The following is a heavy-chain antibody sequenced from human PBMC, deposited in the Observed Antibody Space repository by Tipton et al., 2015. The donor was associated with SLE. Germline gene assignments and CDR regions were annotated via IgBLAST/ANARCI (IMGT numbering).Heavy chain of an antibody. J-gene: IGHJ4*02. CDR2: IYYSGST. CDR3: ARGETGEGFYFDY. D-gene: IGHD7-27*01. Sequence: TLSLTCTVSGGSVSSGSYYWSWIRQPPGKGLEWIGYIYYSGSTNYNPSPKSRVTISVDTSKNQFSLKLNSVTAADTAVYYCARGETGEGFYFDYWGQGTLVTVSS. CDR1: GGSVSSGSYY. V-gene: IGHV4-61*01.